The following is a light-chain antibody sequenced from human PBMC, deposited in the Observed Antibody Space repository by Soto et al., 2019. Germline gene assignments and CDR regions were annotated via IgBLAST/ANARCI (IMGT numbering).Light chain of an antibody. CDR3: QQFGISPRT. CDR2: GAS. V-gene: IGKV3-15*01. J-gene: IGKJ2*01. CDR1: QSVNSN. Sequence: EIVTTQSPATLSVSPGEGVTLSCRASQSVNSNLAWYQQKPGQAPRLLIYGASTRATGIPARFSGSGSGTEFTLTITRLEPEDFAVYYCQQFGISPRTFGQGTKLE.